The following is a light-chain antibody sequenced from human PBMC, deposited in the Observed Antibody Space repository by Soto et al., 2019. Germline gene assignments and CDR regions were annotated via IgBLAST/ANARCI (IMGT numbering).Light chain of an antibody. V-gene: IGLV2-11*01. CDR3: CSSVGSYYSV. J-gene: IGLJ1*01. CDR2: DVS. CDR1: SSYVGDYNS. Sequence: QSALTKPRSVSGSPGQSVTVSCIGTSSYVGDYNSVSWYQQHPGKAPKLMIYDVSQRPSGVHDRFSGSKSGNTASLTISGLQAEDEADYYCCSSVGSYYSVFGIGTKLTVL.